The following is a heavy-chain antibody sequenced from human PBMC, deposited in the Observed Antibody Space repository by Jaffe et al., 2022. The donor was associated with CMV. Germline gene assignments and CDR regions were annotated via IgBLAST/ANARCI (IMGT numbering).Heavy chain of an antibody. CDR1: GFTFSNSA. V-gene: IGHV3-23*01. CDR2: IAGNGGST. D-gene: IGHD5-12*01. Sequence: EVQLLESGGTLVQPGGSLRLSCAASGFTFSNSAMLWVRRAPGKGLEWVSSIAGNGGSTYYADAVRGRFTISRDNSKNTLYLQMNSLRAEDTAVYYCAKVQWLQLFNYFDYWGQGTLVTVSS. J-gene: IGHJ4*02. CDR3: AKVQWLQLFNYFDY.